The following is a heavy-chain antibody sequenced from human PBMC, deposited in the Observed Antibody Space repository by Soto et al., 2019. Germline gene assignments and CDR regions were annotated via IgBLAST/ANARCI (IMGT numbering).Heavy chain of an antibody. J-gene: IGHJ6*02. D-gene: IGHD6-6*01. CDR1: GGTLSSYA. Sequence: SVKVSCKASGGTLSSYAISWVRQAPGQGLEWMGGIIPIFGTANYAQKFQGRVTITADESTSTAYMELSSLRSEDTAVYYCARSAPAGQLVFWGLYYYGMDVWGQGTTVTVSS. V-gene: IGHV1-69*13. CDR2: IIPIFGTA. CDR3: ARSAPAGQLVFWGLYYYGMDV.